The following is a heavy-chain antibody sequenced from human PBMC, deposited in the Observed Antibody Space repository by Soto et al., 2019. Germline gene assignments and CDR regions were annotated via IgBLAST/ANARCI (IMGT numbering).Heavy chain of an antibody. CDR2: ISSNGGTT. Sequence: EVQLAESVGGMVQPGGSLRLSCVASGFTFSSYDMHWVRQAPGKGLEYVSSISSNGGTTYYGNSVKGRFTISRDTSKNTLYLQMGSLRAEDMAVYYCVRRVSGNYDYWGQGTLVTVSS. J-gene: IGHJ4*02. CDR3: VRRVSGNYDY. D-gene: IGHD1-7*01. CDR1: GFTFSSYD. V-gene: IGHV3-64*01.